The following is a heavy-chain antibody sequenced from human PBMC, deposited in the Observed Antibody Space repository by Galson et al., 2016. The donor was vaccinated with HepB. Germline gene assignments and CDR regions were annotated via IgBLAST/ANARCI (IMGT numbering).Heavy chain of an antibody. CDR2: ISYDGGSN. CDR1: GFAFGTYG. J-gene: IGHJ3*02. Sequence: SLRLSCAASGFAFGTYGMHWVRQTPGKGLKWVAVISYDGGSNYYAASVKGRFTISRDNSKNTLYLQMNSLRAEDSAVYYCARVIGGTLDALDTWGQGTMVTVSS. V-gene: IGHV3-30*19. D-gene: IGHD2-21*01. CDR3: ARVIGGTLDALDT.